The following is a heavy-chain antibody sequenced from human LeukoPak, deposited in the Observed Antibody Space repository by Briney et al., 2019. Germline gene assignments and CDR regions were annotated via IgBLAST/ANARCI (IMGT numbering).Heavy chain of an antibody. CDR2: INPNSGGT. V-gene: IGHV1-2*02. D-gene: IGHD2-2*01. CDR3: ARDQPAAMWEGYYHYGMDV. J-gene: IGHJ6*02. Sequence: GASVKVSCKASGYTFTGYYMHWVRQAPGQGLEWMGWINPNSGGTNYAQKFQGRVTMTRDTSISTAYMELSRLRSDDTAVYYCARDQPAAMWEGYYHYGMDVWGQGTTVTVSS. CDR1: GYTFTGYY.